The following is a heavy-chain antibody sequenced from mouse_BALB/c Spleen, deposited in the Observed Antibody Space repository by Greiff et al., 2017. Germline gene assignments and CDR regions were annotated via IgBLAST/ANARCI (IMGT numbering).Heavy chain of an antibody. J-gene: IGHJ3*01. V-gene: IGHV14-3*02. Sequence: VQLKESGAELVKPGASVKLSCTASGFNIKDTYMHWVKQRPEQGLEWIGRIDPANGNTKYDPKFQGKATITADTSSNTAYLQLSSLTSEDTAVYYCARCNYGAYWGQGTLVTVSA. CDR2: IDPANGNT. CDR1: GFNIKDTY. D-gene: IGHD2-1*01. CDR3: ARCNYGAY.